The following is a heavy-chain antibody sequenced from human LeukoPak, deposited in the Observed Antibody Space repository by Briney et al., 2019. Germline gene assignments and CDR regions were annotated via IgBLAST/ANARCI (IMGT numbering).Heavy chain of an antibody. CDR2: IYHSGST. D-gene: IGHD3-10*01. CDR3: ARGPYGSGSYYNVEDAFDI. CDR1: GYSISSGYY. Sequence: SETLSLTCAVSGYSISSGYYWGWIRQPPGKGLEWIGSIYHSGSTYYNPSLKSRVTISVDTSKNQFSLKLSSVTAADTAVYYCARGPYGSGSYYNVEDAFDIWGQGTMVTVSP. J-gene: IGHJ3*02. V-gene: IGHV4-38-2*01.